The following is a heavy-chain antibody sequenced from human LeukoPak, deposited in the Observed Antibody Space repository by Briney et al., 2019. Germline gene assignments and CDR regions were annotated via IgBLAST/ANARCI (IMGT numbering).Heavy chain of an antibody. CDR2: VHYSGST. D-gene: IGHD3-10*01. J-gene: IGHJ6*03. CDR1: GFTFSSYG. CDR3: ARVEEGYGSGRRGNFYYYYMDV. V-gene: IGHV4-59*01. Sequence: GSLRLSCAASGFTFSSYGMSWIRHPPGKGLEWIGYVHYSGSTNYTPSLTSRVTISVDTSKNQFSLKLSSVTTADTAVYYCARVEEGYGSGRRGNFYYYYMDVWGKGTTVTISS.